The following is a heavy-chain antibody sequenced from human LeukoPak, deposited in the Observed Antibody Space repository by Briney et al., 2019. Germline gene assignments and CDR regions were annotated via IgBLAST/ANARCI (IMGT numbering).Heavy chain of an antibody. J-gene: IGHJ4*02. CDR3: AKSPRAQYYYESSGYYPFDY. CDR1: GFTFSSYA. CDR2: ISGGGGST. V-gene: IGHV3-23*01. D-gene: IGHD3-22*01. Sequence: GGSLRLSCAASGFTFSSYAMSWVRQAPGKGLEWVSAISGGGGSTHYADSVKGRFTISRDNSKNTLYLQMNSLRAEDTAVYYCAKSPRAQYYYESSGYYPFDYWGQGTLVTVSS.